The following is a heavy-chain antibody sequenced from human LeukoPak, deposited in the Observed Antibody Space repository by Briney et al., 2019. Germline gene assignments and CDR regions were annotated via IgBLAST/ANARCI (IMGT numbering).Heavy chain of an antibody. CDR2: MNPNSGNT. CDR3: ARGSFPAKLAYCGGDRRCNAFDI. J-gene: IGHJ3*02. CDR1: GYTFTSYD. V-gene: IGHV1-8*03. Sequence: ASVKVSCKASGYTFTSYDINWVRQATGQGLEWMGWMNPNSGNTGYAQKFQGRVTITRNTSISTAYMELSSLRSEDTAVYYCARGSFPAKLAYCGGDRRCNAFDIWGQGTMVPVSS. D-gene: IGHD2-21*02.